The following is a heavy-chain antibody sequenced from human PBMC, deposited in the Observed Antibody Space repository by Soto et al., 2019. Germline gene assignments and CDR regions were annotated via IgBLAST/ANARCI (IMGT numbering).Heavy chain of an antibody. V-gene: IGHV3-30*03. CDR3: ARACAIAYPLDY. CDR2: ISFDGNNE. CDR1: GFPFTNYG. D-gene: IGHD2-2*01. J-gene: IGHJ4*02. Sequence: QVQLVESGGGVVQPGRSLRLSCAASGFPFTNYGVHWVRQAPGKGLEWVAFISFDGNNEYYAGSVKGRFTISRDNSKNPLQLTIQSLRAEDVDLYYCARACAIAYPLDYWGQGTQVTVSS.